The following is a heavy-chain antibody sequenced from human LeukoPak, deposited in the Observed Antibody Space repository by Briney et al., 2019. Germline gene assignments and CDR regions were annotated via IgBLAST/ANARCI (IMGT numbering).Heavy chain of an antibody. Sequence: SETLSLTCTVSGGSISSYYWSWIRQPPGKGLEWIGYIYYSGSTNYNPSLKSRVTISVDASKNQFSLKLSSVTAADTAVYYCARHVTSYDYVWGSYRGYGMDVWGQGTTVTVSS. V-gene: IGHV4-59*08. D-gene: IGHD3-16*02. J-gene: IGHJ6*02. CDR3: ARHVTSYDYVWGSYRGYGMDV. CDR2: IYYSGST. CDR1: GGSISSYY.